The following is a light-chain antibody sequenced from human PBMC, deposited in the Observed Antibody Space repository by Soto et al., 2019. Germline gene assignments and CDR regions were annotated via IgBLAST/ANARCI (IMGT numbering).Light chain of an antibody. CDR3: CSYACSSTLDVV. CDR2: EVS. Sequence: QSALTQPASVSGSPGQSITISCTGTSSDVGSYNLVSWYQQHPGKAPKLMIYEVSKRTSGFSNRFSGSKSGNTASLTISGLHAEDEADYYCCSYACSSTLDVVFGGGTKLTVL. CDR1: SSDVGSYNL. J-gene: IGLJ2*01. V-gene: IGLV2-23*02.